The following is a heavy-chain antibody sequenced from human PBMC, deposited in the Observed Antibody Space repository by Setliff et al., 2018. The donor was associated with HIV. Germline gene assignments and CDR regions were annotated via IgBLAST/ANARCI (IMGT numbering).Heavy chain of an antibody. CDR2: INPSGGST. D-gene: IGHD3-9*01. CDR1: GYTFTSYY. J-gene: IGHJ4*02. CDR3: ARGPVLRYFDWLPITYFDY. Sequence: ASVKVSCKASGYTFTSYYMHWVRQAPGQGLEWMGIINPSGGSTSYAQKFQGRVTMTRDASTSTVYMELSSLRSEDTAVYYCARGPVLRYFDWLPITYFDYWGQGTLVTVSS. V-gene: IGHV1-46*01.